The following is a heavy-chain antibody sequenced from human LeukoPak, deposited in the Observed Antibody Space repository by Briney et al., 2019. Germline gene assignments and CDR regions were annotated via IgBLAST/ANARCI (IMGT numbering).Heavy chain of an antibody. Sequence: GGSLRLSCAASGFTVSSNYMSWVRQAPGKGLEWVSVIYSGGSTYYADSVKGRFTISRDNSKNTLYLQMNSLRAEDTAVYYCARSPSYYYDSSGYYGPDYWGQGTLVTVSS. CDR2: IYSGGST. J-gene: IGHJ4*02. V-gene: IGHV3-66*02. CDR3: ARSPSYYYDSSGYYGPDY. D-gene: IGHD3-22*01. CDR1: GFTVSSNY.